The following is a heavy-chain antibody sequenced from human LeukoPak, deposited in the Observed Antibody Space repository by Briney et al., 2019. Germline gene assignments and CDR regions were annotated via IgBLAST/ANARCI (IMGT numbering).Heavy chain of an antibody. Sequence: SETLSLTCALYGGTFSGYYWSWIRQPPGKGLEWIVEINHSGTTNYNPSLMSRVTISVNTSKNQFSLRLSSVAAADTAGYCCARGGWNKFDYWGQGTLVTVSS. J-gene: IGHJ4*02. CDR3: ARGGWNKFDY. CDR1: GGTFSGYY. V-gene: IGHV4-34*01. CDR2: INHSGTT. D-gene: IGHD1-1*01.